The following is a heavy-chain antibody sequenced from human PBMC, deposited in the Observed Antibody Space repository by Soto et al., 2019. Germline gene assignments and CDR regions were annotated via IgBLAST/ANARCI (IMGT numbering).Heavy chain of an antibody. CDR1: GGSISSSNW. V-gene: IGHV4-4*02. CDR3: ASSRVVPVAMGRCWFDP. J-gene: IGHJ5*02. CDR2: IYHSGST. D-gene: IGHD2-2*01. Sequence: PSETLSLTCAVSGGSISSSNWWSWVRQPPGKGLEWIGEIYHSGSTNYNPSLKSRVTISVDKSKNQFSLKLSSVTAADTAVYYCASSRVVPVAMGRCWFDPWGQGTLVTVSS.